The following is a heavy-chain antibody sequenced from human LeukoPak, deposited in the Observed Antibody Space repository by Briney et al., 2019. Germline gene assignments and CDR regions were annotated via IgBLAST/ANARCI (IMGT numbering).Heavy chain of an antibody. V-gene: IGHV4-61*02. CDR1: GDSIRSGTYY. CDR3: ARGGGATRIDY. Sequence: KASETLSLTCSVSGDSIRSGTYYWSWIRQPAGKGLEWIGRIYTSGSTSYNPALKSRVTISVDTSKNQFSLKLTSVTAADTAVYYCARGGGATRIDYWGQGTLVTVSS. J-gene: IGHJ4*02. D-gene: IGHD3-10*01. CDR2: IYTSGST.